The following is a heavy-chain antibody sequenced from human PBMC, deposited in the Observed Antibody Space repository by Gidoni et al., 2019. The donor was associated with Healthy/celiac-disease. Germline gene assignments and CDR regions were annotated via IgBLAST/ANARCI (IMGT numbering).Heavy chain of an antibody. V-gene: IGHV3-66*01. CDR3: ARAVSSSSWRYYYYGMDV. J-gene: IGHJ6*02. CDR2: IYSGGST. D-gene: IGHD6-13*01. CDR1: GCTVSSNY. Sequence: EVQLVESGGGLVQPGGSLRLSCAASGCTVSSNYMSWVRQAPGKGLEWVSVIYSGGSTYYADSVKGRFTISRDNSKNTLYLQMNSLRAEDTAVYYCARAVSSSSWRYYYYGMDVWGQGTTVTVSS.